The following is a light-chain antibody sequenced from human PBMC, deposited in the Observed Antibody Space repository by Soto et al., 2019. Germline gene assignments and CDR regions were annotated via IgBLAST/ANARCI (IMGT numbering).Light chain of an antibody. CDR1: QGIFNF. J-gene: IGKJ2*01. CDR3: QQLNSYPYT. Sequence: DIQLTQSPSSLSASLGDRVTITCRASQGIFNFLAWYQQKPGKAPKLLMSAASTLQRGVPSRFSGSGSGTEFTLTINSLQPEDFATYYCQQLNSYPYTFGRGTKLEIK. CDR2: AAS. V-gene: IGKV1-9*01.